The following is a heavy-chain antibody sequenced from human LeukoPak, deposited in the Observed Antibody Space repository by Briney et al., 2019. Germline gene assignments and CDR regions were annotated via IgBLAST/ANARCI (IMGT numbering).Heavy chain of an antibody. CDR3: ARDWSSKYPFYYGMDV. Sequence: GGSLRLSCAASGFTFSSYAMHWVRQAPGKGLEWVAVISYDGSNKYYADSVKGRFTISRDNSKNTLYLQMNSLRAEGTAVYYCARDWSSKYPFYYGMDVWGQGTTVTVSS. J-gene: IGHJ6*02. V-gene: IGHV3-30-3*01. D-gene: IGHD4-11*01. CDR1: GFTFSSYA. CDR2: ISYDGSNK.